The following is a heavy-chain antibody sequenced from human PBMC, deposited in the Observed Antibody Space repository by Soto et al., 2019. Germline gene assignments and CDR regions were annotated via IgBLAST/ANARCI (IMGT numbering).Heavy chain of an antibody. D-gene: IGHD2-2*01. CDR3: ANYGDVVVPAANFDF. CDR1: GVTFIGFA. V-gene: IGHV3-23*01. CDR2: ISGSGGST. Sequence: PGGFLRLSCAAAGVTFIGFAVSCVRQAPGKGLEWVSAISGSGGSTYYADSVKGRFTISRDNSKNTLYLQMNSLRAEDTAVYYCANYGDVVVPAANFDFWGQGTLVTVSS. J-gene: IGHJ4*02.